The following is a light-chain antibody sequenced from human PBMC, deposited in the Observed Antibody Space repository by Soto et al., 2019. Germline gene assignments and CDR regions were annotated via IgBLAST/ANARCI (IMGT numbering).Light chain of an antibody. CDR3: SSYTSSSTQV. Sequence: QSALTQPASVSGSPGQSITISCTGTSSDVGGYNYVSWYQQHPGKAPKLMVYDVSNRPSGVSNRFSGSKSGNTASLTISGLQDDDEADYYCSSYTSSSTQVFGTGTKSPS. CDR1: SSDVGGYNY. V-gene: IGLV2-14*01. CDR2: DVS. J-gene: IGLJ1*01.